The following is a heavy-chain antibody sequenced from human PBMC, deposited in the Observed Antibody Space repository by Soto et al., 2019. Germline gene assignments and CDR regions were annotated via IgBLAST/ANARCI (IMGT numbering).Heavy chain of an antibody. CDR3: ARGGLHAYYKDN. Sequence: EVQLVESGGGLVQPGGSLRLSCAASGFTFSNYWMHWVRQDPGEGLVWVSRIDSYGSTTNYADSVKGRFTVSRDNARNTLYLQMNSLRAEETAIYYCARGGLHAYYKDNWGQGILVTVSS. CDR1: GFTFSNYW. V-gene: IGHV3-74*01. D-gene: IGHD3-10*01. J-gene: IGHJ4*02. CDR2: IDSYGSTT.